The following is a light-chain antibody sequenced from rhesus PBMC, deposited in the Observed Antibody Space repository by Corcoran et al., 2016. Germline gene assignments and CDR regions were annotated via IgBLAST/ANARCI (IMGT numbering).Light chain of an antibody. CDR3: QHYYRTPYS. Sequence: DIQSTQSPSSLSASVCDRATITCRASQGISNDFAWYQQKPGETPKLLIDEASRLQIGIPSRLSGSGSGTDFTLTISSLQSEDFAAYYCQHYYRTPYSFGQGTKVEVK. V-gene: IGKV1-33*02. CDR2: EAS. CDR1: QGISND. J-gene: IGKJ2*01.